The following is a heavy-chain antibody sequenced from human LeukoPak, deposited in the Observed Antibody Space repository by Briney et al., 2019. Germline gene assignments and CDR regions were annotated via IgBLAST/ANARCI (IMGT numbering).Heavy chain of an antibody. CDR1: GGTFSSYA. D-gene: IGHD2-2*01. Sequence: SVKDSCKASGGTFSSYAISWVRQAPGQGLEWMGGIIPIFGTANYAQKFQGRVTITTDESTSTAYMELSSLRSEDTAVYYCAKAAARSHDAFDIWGQGTMVTASS. CDR2: IIPIFGTA. V-gene: IGHV1-69*05. J-gene: IGHJ3*02. CDR3: AKAAARSHDAFDI.